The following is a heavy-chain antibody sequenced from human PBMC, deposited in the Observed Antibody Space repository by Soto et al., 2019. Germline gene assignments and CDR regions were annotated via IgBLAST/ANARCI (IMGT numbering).Heavy chain of an antibody. CDR2: IYYSGST. Sequence: SETLSLTCTVSGGSISSGDYYWSWIRQPPGKGLEWIGYIYYSGSTYYNPSLKSRVTISVDTSKNQFSLKLSSVTAADTAVYYCAREVFVTIQDYYYGMDVWGQGTTVTVSS. J-gene: IGHJ6*02. CDR1: GGSISSGDYY. CDR3: AREVFVTIQDYYYGMDV. D-gene: IGHD3-3*01. V-gene: IGHV4-30-4*01.